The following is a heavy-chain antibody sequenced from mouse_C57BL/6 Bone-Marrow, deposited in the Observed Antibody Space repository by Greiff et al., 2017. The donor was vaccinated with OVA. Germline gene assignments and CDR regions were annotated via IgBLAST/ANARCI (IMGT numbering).Heavy chain of an antibody. CDR3: ASPPYYGSSYDWYFDV. J-gene: IGHJ1*03. V-gene: IGHV14-3*01. Sequence: VQLKQSVAELVRPGASVKLSCTASGFNIKNTYMHWVKQRPEQGLEWIGRIDPANGNTKYAPKFQGKATITADTSSNTAYLQLSSLTSEDTAIYYCASPPYYGSSYDWYFDVWGTGTTVTVSS. CDR2: IDPANGNT. CDR1: GFNIKNTY. D-gene: IGHD1-1*01.